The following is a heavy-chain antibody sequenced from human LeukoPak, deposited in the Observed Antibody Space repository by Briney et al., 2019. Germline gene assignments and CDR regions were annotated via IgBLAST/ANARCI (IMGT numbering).Heavy chain of an antibody. D-gene: IGHD3-10*01. CDR1: GFTFSSYG. CDR3: AKEDGVYGSGSPIDY. Sequence: GGSLRLSCAASGFTFSSYGMHWVRQAPGKGLEWVSAISGSGGSTYYADSVKGRFTISRDNSKNTLYLQMNSLRAEDTAVYYCAKEDGVYGSGSPIDYWGQGTLVTVSS. V-gene: IGHV3-23*01. CDR2: ISGSGGST. J-gene: IGHJ4*02.